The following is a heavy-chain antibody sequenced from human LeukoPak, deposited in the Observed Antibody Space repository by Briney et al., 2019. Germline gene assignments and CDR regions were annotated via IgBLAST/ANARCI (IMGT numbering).Heavy chain of an antibody. D-gene: IGHD1-1*01. CDR3: ARDGHGNWNDGGWFDP. J-gene: IGHJ5*02. CDR2: ISYDGSNK. V-gene: IGHV3-30*03. Sequence: GGSLRRSCAASGFTFSSYGMHWVRQAPGKGLEWVAVISYDGSNKYYADSVKGRFTISRDNSKNTLYLQMNSLRAEDTAVYYCARDGHGNWNDGGWFDPWGQGTLVTVSS. CDR1: GFTFSSYG.